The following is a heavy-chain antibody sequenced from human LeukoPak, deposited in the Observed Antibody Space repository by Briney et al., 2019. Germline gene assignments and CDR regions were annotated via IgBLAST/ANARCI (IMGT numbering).Heavy chain of an antibody. Sequence: ASVKVSCKASGYTFTAYYVHWVRQAPGQGLEWMGWINPKSYGTNYAEKFQGRVTMTRDTSINTAYMELSGLRTDDTAVYYCARPLVRGVIIMERGAFDIWGQGTMVTVSS. CDR3: ARPLVRGVIIMERGAFDI. CDR2: INPKSYGT. D-gene: IGHD3-10*01. J-gene: IGHJ3*02. CDR1: GYTFTAYY. V-gene: IGHV1-2*02.